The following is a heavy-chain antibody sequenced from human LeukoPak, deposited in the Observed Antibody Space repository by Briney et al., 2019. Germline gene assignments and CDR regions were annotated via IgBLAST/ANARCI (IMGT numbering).Heavy chain of an antibody. J-gene: IGHJ4*02. V-gene: IGHV1-2*06. D-gene: IGHD3-22*01. CDR2: INPNSGGT. CDR1: GYTLTDYY. Sequence: ASVKVSCKASGYTLTDYYMHWVRQAPGQGLEWMGRINPNSGGTNYAQKFQGRVTMTRDTSISTVYMELSRLRSDNTAVYYCARVGYYESSGYYEYWGQGTLVTVSS. CDR3: ARVGYYESSGYYEY.